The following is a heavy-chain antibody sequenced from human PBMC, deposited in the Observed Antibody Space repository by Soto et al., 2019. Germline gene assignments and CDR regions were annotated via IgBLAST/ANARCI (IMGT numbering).Heavy chain of an antibody. CDR1: GDSVAINSAG. Sequence: SQTLSLTCAISGDSVAINSAGWNVIRQSPSRGLEWLGRTYYRSKWYNDYAVSVKSRITINPDTSKNQFSLQLNSVTPEDTAVYYCARVLSSGWYGSPFDPWGQGTLVPVSS. CDR2: TYYRSKWYN. V-gene: IGHV6-1*01. CDR3: ARVLSSGWYGSPFDP. J-gene: IGHJ5*02. D-gene: IGHD6-19*01.